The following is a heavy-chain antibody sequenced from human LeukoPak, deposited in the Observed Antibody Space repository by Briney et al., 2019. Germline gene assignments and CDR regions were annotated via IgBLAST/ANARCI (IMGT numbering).Heavy chain of an antibody. CDR1: GFSFSSYA. Sequence: GGSLRLSCGASGFSFSSYAMSWVRQAPGKGPEWVSAISATGDSTYYADSVKGRLTISRDNSKSTLDLQMNSLRAEDAAVYYCAKGWPIAGDIKDWFDSWGQGTLVTVSS. V-gene: IGHV3-23*01. D-gene: IGHD6-13*01. J-gene: IGHJ5*01. CDR2: ISATGDST. CDR3: AKGWPIAGDIKDWFDS.